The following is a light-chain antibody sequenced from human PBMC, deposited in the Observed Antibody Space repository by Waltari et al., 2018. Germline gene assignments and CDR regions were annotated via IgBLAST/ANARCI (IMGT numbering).Light chain of an antibody. CDR2: DVT. Sequence: QSALTQPASVSGSPGQSITIPCTGPASAAGASDSVSWHQHHPDKPPQLIIYDVTRRPSGVSDRFSASKSANTASLTISRLQPEDEADYYCSSQTLDSLVLFGGGTRLTVL. CDR1: ASAAGASDS. J-gene: IGLJ2*01. CDR3: SSQTLDSLVL. V-gene: IGLV2-14*03.